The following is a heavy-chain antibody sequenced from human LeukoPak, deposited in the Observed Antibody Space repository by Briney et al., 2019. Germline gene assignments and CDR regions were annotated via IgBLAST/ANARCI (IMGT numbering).Heavy chain of an antibody. CDR1: GFTLSHYG. J-gene: IGHJ2*01. V-gene: IGHV3-33*01. CDR2: IWSDGRKT. D-gene: IGHD3-22*01. CDR3: ARDADTSAFYWYFDL. Sequence: GGSLRLSCTASGFTLSHYGMHWVRQAPGKGLELVALIWSDGRKTSYADSAKGRFTISRDISRNTLYLQMNSLRAEDTALYYCARDADTSAFYWYFDLWGRGTLVTVSS.